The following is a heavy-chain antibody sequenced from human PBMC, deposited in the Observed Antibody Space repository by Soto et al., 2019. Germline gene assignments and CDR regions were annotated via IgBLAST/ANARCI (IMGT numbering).Heavy chain of an antibody. CDR1: GFTFYTYA. Sequence: GGSLRLSCTASGFTFYTYAMTWVRQAPGKGLEWVSSVTDTGVTTYYADSVKGRFTISRDNSKNTLYLQMNSLRAEDTAVYYCAKDFTIFGVVPSGNWGHGTLVTVSS. CDR3: AKDFTIFGVVPSGN. V-gene: IGHV3-23*01. D-gene: IGHD3-3*01. CDR2: VTDTGVTT. J-gene: IGHJ4*01.